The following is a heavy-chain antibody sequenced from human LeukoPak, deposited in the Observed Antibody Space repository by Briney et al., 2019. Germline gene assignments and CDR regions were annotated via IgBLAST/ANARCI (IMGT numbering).Heavy chain of an antibody. CDR2: ISYDGNSE. CDR1: GFTFSGSS. V-gene: IGHV3-30*09. Sequence: GGSLRLSCTVSGFTFSGSSMHWLRQAPGQGLEWVATISYDGNSEYYRDSAKGRFAVSRVNSKNTLYLQMQSLRHEDTAVYFCARPGDSPFDHWGQGTLVTVSS. J-gene: IGHJ4*02. CDR3: ARPGDSPFDH. D-gene: IGHD5-18*01.